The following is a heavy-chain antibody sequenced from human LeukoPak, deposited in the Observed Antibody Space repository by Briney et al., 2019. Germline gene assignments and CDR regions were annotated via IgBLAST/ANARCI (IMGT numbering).Heavy chain of an antibody. CDR1: GYTFTDYY. J-gene: IGHJ6*02. CDR2: IDPNTGRA. CDR3: ARTPVVVIRGVIEDGMDV. D-gene: IGHD3-10*01. Sequence: ASVKVSCKPSGYTFTDYYLHWVRQAPGQGLEWMGWIDPNTGRAVYAQDFQGRLTLTRDTSVSTTYMDLRGLGSDDTAVYYCARTPVVVIRGVIEDGMDVWGQGTTVTVSS. V-gene: IGHV1-2*02.